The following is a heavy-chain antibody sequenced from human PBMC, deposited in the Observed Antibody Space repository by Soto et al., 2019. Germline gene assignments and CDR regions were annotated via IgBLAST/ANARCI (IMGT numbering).Heavy chain of an antibody. Sequence: EVQLVESGGGLVQPGRSLRLSCAASGFTFDDYAMHWVRQAPGKGLEWVSGISWNSGSIGYADSVKGRFTISRDNAKNSLYLQMNSLRAEDTALYYCAKDVGDCISTSCYPKYYYYGMDVWGQGTTVTVSS. J-gene: IGHJ6*02. CDR3: AKDVGDCISTSCYPKYYYYGMDV. CDR1: GFTFDDYA. D-gene: IGHD2-2*01. V-gene: IGHV3-9*01. CDR2: ISWNSGSI.